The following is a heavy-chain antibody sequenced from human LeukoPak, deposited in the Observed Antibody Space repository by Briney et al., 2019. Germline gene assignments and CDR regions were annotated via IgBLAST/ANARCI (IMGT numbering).Heavy chain of an antibody. CDR2: IYYSGST. CDR1: GGSISSYY. J-gene: IGHJ4*02. V-gene: IGHV4-59*01. CDR3: AREGGIAARGVDY. D-gene: IGHD6-6*01. Sequence: SETPSLTCTVSGGSISSYYWSWIRQPPGKGLEWIGYIYYSGSTNYNPSLKSRVTISVDTSKSQFSLKLSSVTAADTAVYYCAREGGIAARGVDYWGQGTLVTVSS.